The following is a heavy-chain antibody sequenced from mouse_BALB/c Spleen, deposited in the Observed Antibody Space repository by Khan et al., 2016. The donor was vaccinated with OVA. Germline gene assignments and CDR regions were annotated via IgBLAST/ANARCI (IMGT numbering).Heavy chain of an antibody. CDR1: GYSITSDYA. Sequence: EVQLQESGPGLVKPSQSLSLTCTVTGYSITSDYAWNWIRQFPGNKLEWMGFISYSGNTNSNPSLNSRIFITRDTSKNQFFLQLNSVTTEDTAANYCARVYGGDFDYWGQGTTLTVSS. V-gene: IGHV3-2*02. CDR3: ARVYGGDFDY. D-gene: IGHD1-1*01. J-gene: IGHJ2*01. CDR2: ISYSGNT.